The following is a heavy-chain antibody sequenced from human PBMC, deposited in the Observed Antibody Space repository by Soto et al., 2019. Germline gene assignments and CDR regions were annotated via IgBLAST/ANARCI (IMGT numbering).Heavy chain of an antibody. CDR2: SIPIFGTA. V-gene: IGHV1-69*13. D-gene: IGHD2-2*01. J-gene: IGHJ5*02. CDR1: GGTFSSYA. Sequence: SGKFSCKASGGTFSSYAISWVRQAPGQGLEWMGGSIPIFGTANYAQKFQGRVTITADESTSTAYMELSSLRSEDTAVYYCARAIVVVPAAFNWFDPWGQGTLVTVSS. CDR3: ARAIVVVPAAFNWFDP.